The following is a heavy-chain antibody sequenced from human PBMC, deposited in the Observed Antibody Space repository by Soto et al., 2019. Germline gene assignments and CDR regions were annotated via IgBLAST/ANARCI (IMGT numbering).Heavy chain of an antibody. D-gene: IGHD3-9*01. CDR2: ISPHNFNT. CDR3: ARDEGGYDILTGYYKAHHFDY. V-gene: IGHV1-18*01. J-gene: IGHJ4*02. CDR1: GYTFTQFY. Sequence: ASVKVSCKASGYTFTQFYITCVRQAPLQCLDGMGAISPHNFNTNYAQKFRGRVTLTTEKSTNTVYMDLRRLTSDDTAVYYCARDEGGYDILTGYYKAHHFDYWGQGVPVTVSS.